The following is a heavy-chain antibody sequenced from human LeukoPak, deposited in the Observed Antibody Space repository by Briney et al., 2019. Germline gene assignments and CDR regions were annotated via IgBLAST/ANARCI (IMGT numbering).Heavy chain of an antibody. Sequence: GGALRLSCAASGFTFSSYLMTWVRQAPGKGREWVANIKQDGGEKYYVDSVKGGFTISRDKAKNSLYLQMNSLRAEDTAVYFCARAPYNFWIGFCDYWGQGALVTVPS. J-gene: IGHJ4*02. CDR3: ARAPYNFWIGFCDY. CDR2: IKQDGGEK. CDR1: GFTFSSYL. V-gene: IGHV3-7*03. D-gene: IGHD3-3*01.